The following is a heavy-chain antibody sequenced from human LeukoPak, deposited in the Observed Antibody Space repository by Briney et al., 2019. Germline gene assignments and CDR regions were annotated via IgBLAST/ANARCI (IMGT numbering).Heavy chain of an antibody. Sequence: ASVKVSCKASGGTFSSYANSWVRQAPGQGLEWMGGIIPIFGTANYAQKFQGRVTITADESTSTAYMELSSLRSEDTAVYYCARGLLSYGAPSHFDYWGQGTLVTVSS. CDR1: GGTFSSYA. D-gene: IGHD4-17*01. J-gene: IGHJ4*02. V-gene: IGHV1-69*13. CDR3: ARGLLSYGAPSHFDY. CDR2: IIPIFGTA.